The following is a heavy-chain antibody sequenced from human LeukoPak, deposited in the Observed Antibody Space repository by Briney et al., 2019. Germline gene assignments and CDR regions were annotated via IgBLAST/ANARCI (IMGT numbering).Heavy chain of an antibody. CDR3: ARDQGIGDASNI. V-gene: IGHV1-69*04. J-gene: IGHJ3*02. CDR1: VGAFSSYA. Sequence: GASVKVSCKASVGAFSSYAISWVRQAPGQGLEWMGRINVILDTANYAEKFQGRVTITADISTSTSYMELSSLRSEDTAVYYCARDQGIGDASNIWGQGTMVTVSS. CDR2: INVILDTA.